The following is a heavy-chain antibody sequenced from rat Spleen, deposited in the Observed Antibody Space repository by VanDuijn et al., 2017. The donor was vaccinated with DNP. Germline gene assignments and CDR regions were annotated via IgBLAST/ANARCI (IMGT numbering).Heavy chain of an antibody. V-gene: IGHV5S23*01. CDR1: GFTFSDYN. CDR2: ISPTGDST. CDR3: VTHYNYWFFDF. J-gene: IGHJ1*01. Sequence: EVQLVESGGGVVQSGRSLKVSCAASGFTFSDYNMAWVRQAPTKGLEWVASISPTGDSTYYQDSVKGRFTASRDDAKNILYLQMDSLRSEDTATYYCVTHYNYWFFDFWGPGTMVSVSS.